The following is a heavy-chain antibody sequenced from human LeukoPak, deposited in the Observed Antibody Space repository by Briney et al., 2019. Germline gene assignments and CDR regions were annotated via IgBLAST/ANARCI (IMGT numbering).Heavy chain of an antibody. CDR2: IRSKAYGGTT. CDR3: TRVGYSYGSFFDY. D-gene: IGHD5-18*01. Sequence: GGSLRLSCTASGFTFGDYAMSWVRQAPGKGLVWVGFIRSKAYGGTTEYAASVKGRFTISRDDSKSIAYLQMNSLKTEDTAVYYCTRVGYSYGSFFDYWGQGTLVTVSS. CDR1: GFTFGDYA. J-gene: IGHJ4*02. V-gene: IGHV3-49*04.